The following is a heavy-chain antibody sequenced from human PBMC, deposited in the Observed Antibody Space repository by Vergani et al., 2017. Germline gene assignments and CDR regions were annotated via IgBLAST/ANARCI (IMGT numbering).Heavy chain of an antibody. V-gene: IGHV4-61*02. CDR2: VHTGRGS. J-gene: IGHJ4*02. CDR3: ARVPVAGFYFDY. Sequence: QVQLQESGPGLVKPSLTLSLTCTVSGGSISSDSYHWSWIRQSAGKGLEWIGRVHTGRGSNYNPSLRSRVTISVDTSKNQFSLKMTSVTAADTAVYYCARVPVAGFYFDYWVQGALVTVSS. CDR1: GGSISSDSYH. D-gene: IGHD6-19*01.